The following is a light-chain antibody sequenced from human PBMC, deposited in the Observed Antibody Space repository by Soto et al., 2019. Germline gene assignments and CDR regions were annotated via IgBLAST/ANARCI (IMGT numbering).Light chain of an antibody. CDR1: SSDVGNYNL. CDR3: CSYAGSYTWV. J-gene: IGLJ3*02. CDR2: DVN. V-gene: IGLV2-23*02. Sequence: QSVLTQPASVSGSPGQSITISCTGTSSDVGNYNLVSWYQQHPGKAPKLMIYDVNQRPSGVSDRCSGSKSGNTASLTISGLQAEDEADYYCCSYAGSYTWVFGGGTKLTVL.